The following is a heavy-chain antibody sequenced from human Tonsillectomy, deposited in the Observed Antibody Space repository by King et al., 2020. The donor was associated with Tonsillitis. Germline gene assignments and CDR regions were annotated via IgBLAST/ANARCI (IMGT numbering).Heavy chain of an antibody. J-gene: IGHJ3*02. CDR3: ARGLDSSDWRNAFDI. D-gene: IGHD6-25*01. CDR1: GGSFSRYY. V-gene: IGHV4-34*01. Sequence: VQLPQWGAGLLKPSETLSLTCAVYGGSFSRYYWSWIRQPPGRGLEWIGEVNHRGNSNYNPSLKSRVTVSGDTSKNQFSLKMTSVTAADTAVYYCARGLDSSDWRNAFDIWGQGTVVIVSS. CDR2: VNHRGNS.